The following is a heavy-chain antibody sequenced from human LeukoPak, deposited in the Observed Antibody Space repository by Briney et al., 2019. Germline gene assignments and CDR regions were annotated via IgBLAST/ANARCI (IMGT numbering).Heavy chain of an antibody. Sequence: SETLSLTCTVSGGSISYTTYYWGWIRQPPGEGLEWIGSFYNSGSSYYNPSLKSRVTISVDTSKNQFSLKLSSVTAADTAVYYCARDDPRGVTIRYFDLWGRGTLVTVSS. CDR3: ARDDPRGVTIRYFDL. V-gene: IGHV4-39*07. D-gene: IGHD4-17*01. J-gene: IGHJ2*01. CDR1: GGSISYTTYY. CDR2: FYNSGSS.